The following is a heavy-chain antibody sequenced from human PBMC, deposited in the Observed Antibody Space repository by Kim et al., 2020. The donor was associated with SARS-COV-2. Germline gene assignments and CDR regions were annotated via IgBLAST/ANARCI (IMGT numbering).Heavy chain of an antibody. CDR3: ARRHTGGYSVYHFDY. CDR2: VYYSWTT. D-gene: IGHD5-12*01. CDR1: GGSMNNFY. Sequence: SETLSLTCSVSGGSMNNFYWTWIRQPPQKGLEWIGYVYYSWTTNYNSSLRGRVTISVDKSMNQFSLMLTSVTAADTAVYYCARRHTGGYSVYHFDYWGQGALVTVSS. J-gene: IGHJ4*02. V-gene: IGHV4-59*08.